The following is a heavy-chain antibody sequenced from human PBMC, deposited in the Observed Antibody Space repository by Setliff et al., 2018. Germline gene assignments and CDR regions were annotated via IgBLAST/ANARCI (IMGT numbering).Heavy chain of an antibody. CDR1: GFTFDDYA. D-gene: IGHD3-9*01. V-gene: IGHV3-9*01. CDR2: ISWNSGSI. J-gene: IGHJ4*02. CDR3: AKGGLRYFDWLPD. Sequence: PGGSLRLSCAASGFTFDDYAMHWVRQAPGKGLEWVSGISWNSGSIGYADSVKGRFTISRDNAKNSLYLQMNSRRAEDTALYYCAKGGLRYFDWLPDWGQGTLVTVSS.